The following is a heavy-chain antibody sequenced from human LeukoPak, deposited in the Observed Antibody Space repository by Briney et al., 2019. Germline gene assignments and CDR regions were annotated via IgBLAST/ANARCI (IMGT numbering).Heavy chain of an antibody. CDR3: ARGTTRLNDAFDI. Sequence: PSETLSLTCADYGGSFSGYYWSWIRQPPGKGLEWIGEINHSGSTNYNPSLKSRVTISVDTSKNQFSLKLSSVTAADTAVYYCARGTTRLNDAFDIWGQGTMVTVSS. CDR2: INHSGST. J-gene: IGHJ3*02. CDR1: GGSFSGYY. D-gene: IGHD1-1*01. V-gene: IGHV4-34*01.